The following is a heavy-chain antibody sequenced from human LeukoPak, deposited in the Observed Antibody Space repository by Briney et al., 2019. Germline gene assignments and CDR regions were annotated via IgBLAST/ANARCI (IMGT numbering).Heavy chain of an antibody. CDR3: AKDSIAAAGIFDY. J-gene: IGHJ4*02. CDR2: ISGSGGST. CDR1: GFTFSSYA. D-gene: IGHD6-13*01. V-gene: IGHV3-23*01. Sequence: GGSLRLSCAASGFTFSSYAMSWARQAPGKGLEWVSAISGSGGSTYYADSVKGRFTISRDNSKNTLYLQMSSLRAEDTAVYYCAKDSIAAAGIFDYWGQGTLVTVSS.